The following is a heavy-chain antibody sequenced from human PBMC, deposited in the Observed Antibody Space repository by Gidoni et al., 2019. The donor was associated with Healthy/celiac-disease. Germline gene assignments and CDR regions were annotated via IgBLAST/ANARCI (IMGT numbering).Heavy chain of an antibody. CDR2: ISSSSSYI. Sequence: EVQLVESGGGLVKPGGSLRLSCPASAFTFRSSSMNWVRQAPGKGLEWVSAISSSSSYIYYADSVKGRFTIARDNAKNSLYLQMNSLRAEDTAVYYCARAITFTTTVNLGGAFDIWGQGTMVTVSS. CDR3: ARAITFTTTVNLGGAFDI. J-gene: IGHJ3*02. V-gene: IGHV3-21*01. D-gene: IGHD4-17*01. CDR1: AFTFRSSS.